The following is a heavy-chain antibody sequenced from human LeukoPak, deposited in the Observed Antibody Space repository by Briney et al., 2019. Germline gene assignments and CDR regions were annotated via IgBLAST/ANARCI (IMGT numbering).Heavy chain of an antibody. J-gene: IGHJ6*04. CDR3: ARRALRYCSSTSCPAQYYGVDV. D-gene: IGHD2-2*01. V-gene: IGHV1-69*04. CDR1: GGTFSSYA. CDR2: IIPIFGIA. Sequence: SVKVSCKASGGTFSSYAISWVRQAPGQGLEWMGRIIPIFGIANYAQKFQGRVTITADKSTSTAYMELSSLRSEDTAVYYCARRALRYCSSTSCPAQYYGVDVWGKGTTVTVSS.